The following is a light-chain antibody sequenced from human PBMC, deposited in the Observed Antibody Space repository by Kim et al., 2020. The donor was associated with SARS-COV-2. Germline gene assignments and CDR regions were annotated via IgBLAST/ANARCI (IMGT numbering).Light chain of an antibody. Sequence: IQMTQSPSTLAASVGDSVTISCRASQNIGFFLAWYQHKPGKAPTLLLYQASSLEIGVPSRFSGSGSETEFILTINSLQPDDFATYYCQHYNSYPYTFGQGTNLEIK. CDR1: QNIGFF. J-gene: IGKJ2*01. CDR3: QHYNSYPYT. CDR2: QAS. V-gene: IGKV1-5*03.